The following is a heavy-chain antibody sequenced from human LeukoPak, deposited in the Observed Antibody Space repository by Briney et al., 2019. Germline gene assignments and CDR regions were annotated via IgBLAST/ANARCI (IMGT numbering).Heavy chain of an antibody. V-gene: IGHV3-48*03. Sequence: PGGSLRLSCAVSGFTFSNYEMNWVRQAPGKGLEWVSYIPSSGSTIYYADPVKGRFTISRDNAKNSLYLQMNSLRAEDTAVYYCARRLSIVGANFFDYWGQGTLVTGSS. CDR1: GFTFSNYE. J-gene: IGHJ4*02. CDR2: IPSSGSTI. D-gene: IGHD1-26*01. CDR3: ARRLSIVGANFFDY.